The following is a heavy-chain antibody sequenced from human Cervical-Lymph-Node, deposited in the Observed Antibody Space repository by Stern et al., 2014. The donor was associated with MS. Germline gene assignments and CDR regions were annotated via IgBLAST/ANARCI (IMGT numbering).Heavy chain of an antibody. Sequence: QVQLVESGAEVKKPGASVKVSCKASGYTFTSYAMHWVRQAPGQRLEWMGWINAGNGNTKYSQKFQGRVTLTRDTSASTAYMELSSLRSEDTAVYYCARGGSGSSNRFMDVWGQGTTVTVSS. V-gene: IGHV1-3*01. CDR1: GYTFTSYA. J-gene: IGHJ6*02. CDR2: INAGNGNT. D-gene: IGHD6-19*01. CDR3: ARGGSGSSNRFMDV.